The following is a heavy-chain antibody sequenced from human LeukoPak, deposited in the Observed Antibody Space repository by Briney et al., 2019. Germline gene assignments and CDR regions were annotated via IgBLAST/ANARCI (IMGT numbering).Heavy chain of an antibody. D-gene: IGHD5-18*01. CDR2: IIPIFDTA. Sequence: SVKVSCKASGGTFSSYAISWVRQAPGQGLEWMGGIIPIFDTANYAQKFQGRVTITADESTSTAYMELSSLRSEDTAVYYCAKGKDTAMVTYYFDYWGQGTLVTVSS. CDR1: GGTFSSYA. CDR3: AKGKDTAMVTYYFDY. V-gene: IGHV1-69*13. J-gene: IGHJ4*02.